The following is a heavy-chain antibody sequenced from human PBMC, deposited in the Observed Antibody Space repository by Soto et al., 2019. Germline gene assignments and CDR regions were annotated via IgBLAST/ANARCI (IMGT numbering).Heavy chain of an antibody. Sequence: QVKLVQSGAEEKKPGASVKVSCKASGYTFTSYAMHWVRQAPGQRLEWMGWINAGNGNTKYSQKFQGRVTITRDTSASTAYMELSSLRSEDTAVYYCARGGGSTVVGRDWGQGTLVTVSS. D-gene: IGHD2-15*01. CDR3: ARGGGSTVVGRD. V-gene: IGHV1-3*05. CDR2: INAGNGNT. CDR1: GYTFTSYA. J-gene: IGHJ4*02.